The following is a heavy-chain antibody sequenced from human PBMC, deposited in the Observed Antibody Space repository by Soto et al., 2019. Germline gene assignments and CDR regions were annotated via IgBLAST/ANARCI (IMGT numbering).Heavy chain of an antibody. J-gene: IGHJ4*02. V-gene: IGHV3-21*06. CDR2: ITIRSSYI. D-gene: IGHD6-19*01. CDR1: GFAFSSYS. Sequence: EVQLVESGGGQVKPGGSLRLSCAASGFAFSSYSMNWVRQAPGKGLEWVAFITIRSSYIYYADSVRGRFTISRDNAKNSLYLQMDGLRAEDTAVYYCARDDGWLVLDYWGQGTLVTVSS. CDR3: ARDDGWLVLDY.